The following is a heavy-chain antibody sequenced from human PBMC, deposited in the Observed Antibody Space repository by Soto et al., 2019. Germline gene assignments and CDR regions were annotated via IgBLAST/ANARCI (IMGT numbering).Heavy chain of an antibody. J-gene: IGHJ6*02. D-gene: IGHD2-15*01. CDR2: IDTSGST. Sequence: QVQLQESGPGLVKPSETLSLTCTVSGGSISSYYWSWIRQPAGKGLEWIGRIDTSGSTNYNPSLRSRVTMSVDTSKTQFSLKLSSVTAADTAVYYCARDSEYCSGGSCYPTYYYYYGMDVWGQGTTVTVSS. CDR1: GGSISSYY. V-gene: IGHV4-4*07. CDR3: ARDSEYCSGGSCYPTYYYYYGMDV.